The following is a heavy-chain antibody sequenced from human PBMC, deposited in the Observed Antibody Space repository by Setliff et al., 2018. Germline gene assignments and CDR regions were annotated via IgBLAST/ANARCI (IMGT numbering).Heavy chain of an antibody. CDR3: ARDTYIGDFWSGYYIQGRFDP. CDR2: INPSGGST. CDR1: GYTFTSYY. J-gene: IGHJ5*02. Sequence: GASVKVSCKASGYTFTSYYMHWVRQAPGQGLEWMGIINPSGGSTSYAQKFQGRVTITRDTSASTAYMELSSLRSEDTAVYYCARDTYIGDFWSGYYIQGRFDPWGQGTLVTVSS. V-gene: IGHV1-46*01. D-gene: IGHD3-3*01.